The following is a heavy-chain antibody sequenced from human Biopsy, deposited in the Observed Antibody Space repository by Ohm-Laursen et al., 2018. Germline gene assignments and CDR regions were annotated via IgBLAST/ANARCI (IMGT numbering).Heavy chain of an antibody. CDR3: AADINVWNVNY. Sequence: VASVKASCKVSGYTLNELSMHWVRQVPGKGLEWMGGFAPENGKTVYAQNFQARVSLTEDTSTDTAYMELRSLRSEDTAVYYCAADINVWNVNYWGQGTQVTVSS. CDR2: FAPENGKT. D-gene: IGHD1-1*01. CDR1: GYTLNELS. J-gene: IGHJ4*02. V-gene: IGHV1-24*01.